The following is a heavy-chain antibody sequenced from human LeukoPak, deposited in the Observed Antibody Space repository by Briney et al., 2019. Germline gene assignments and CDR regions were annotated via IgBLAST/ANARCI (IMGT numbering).Heavy chain of an antibody. Sequence: GGSLRLSCAASGFTFSTYAISWVRQAPGEGLEWVSTISGSGGTIYYADSVKGRFTISRDKSKNTLYLQMNSLRAEDTAFYYCATLVGATDYWGQGTLVTVSS. V-gene: IGHV3-23*01. J-gene: IGHJ4*02. CDR1: GFTFSTYA. CDR2: ISGSGGTI. D-gene: IGHD1-26*01. CDR3: ATLVGATDY.